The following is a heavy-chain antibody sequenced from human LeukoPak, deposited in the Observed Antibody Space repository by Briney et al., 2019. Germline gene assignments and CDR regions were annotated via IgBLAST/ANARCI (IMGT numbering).Heavy chain of an antibody. J-gene: IGHJ5*02. CDR2: IIPIFGTA. CDR3: ARRPPYYDFWSGYYSGWFDP. D-gene: IGHD3-3*01. Sequence: SVKVSCKASGGTFSSYAISWVRQAPGQGLEWVGGIIPIFGTANYAQKFQGRVTITADKSTSTAYMELSSLRSEDTAVYYCARRPPYYDFWSGYYSGWFDPWGQGTLVTVSS. CDR1: GGTFSSYA. V-gene: IGHV1-69*06.